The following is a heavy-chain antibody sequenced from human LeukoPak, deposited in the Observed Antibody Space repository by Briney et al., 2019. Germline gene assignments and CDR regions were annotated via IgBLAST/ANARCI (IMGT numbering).Heavy chain of an antibody. J-gene: IGHJ4*02. CDR1: AYTFTAYY. CDR2: INVNTGGT. CDR3: ARDGTRTNYDY. Sequence: ASVTVSCTASAYTFTAYYIHWVRHAPGQGLEWMGWINVNTGGTSFAKKFQGRVTMTRDTSVSTAYLELSSLNSDDTAVYYCARDGTRTNYDYWGQGTLVSVSS. V-gene: IGHV1-2*02. D-gene: IGHD1-14*01.